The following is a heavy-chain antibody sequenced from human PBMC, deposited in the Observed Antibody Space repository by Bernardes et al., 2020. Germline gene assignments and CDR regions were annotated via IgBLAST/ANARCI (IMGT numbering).Heavy chain of an antibody. CDR1: GFTFSSYA. J-gene: IGHJ4*02. V-gene: IGHV3-23*01. CDR3: AKDRGYGGGFDY. D-gene: IGHD3-10*01. Sequence: GSLRLSCAASGFTFSSYAMSWVRQAPGKGLEWVSGISISSGGGGTFYADSVKGRFTISGDNSKNTLYLQMNSLKAEDTAVYYCAKDRGYGGGFDYWGQGTLVTVSS. CDR2: ISISSGGGGT.